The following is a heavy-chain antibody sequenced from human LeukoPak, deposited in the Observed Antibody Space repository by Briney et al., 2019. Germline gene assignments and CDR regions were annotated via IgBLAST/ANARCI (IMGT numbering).Heavy chain of an antibody. V-gene: IGHV3-23*01. CDR3: AKDFLGYCTNGVCYTFDY. CDR2: ISGSGGST. Sequence: GGSLRLSCAASGFTFSSYAMNWVRQAPGKGLEWVSAISGSGGSTYYADSVKGRFTISRDNSKNTLYLQMNSLRAEDTAVYYCAKDFLGYCTNGVCYTFDYWGQGTLVTVSS. CDR1: GFTFSSYA. J-gene: IGHJ4*02. D-gene: IGHD2-8*01.